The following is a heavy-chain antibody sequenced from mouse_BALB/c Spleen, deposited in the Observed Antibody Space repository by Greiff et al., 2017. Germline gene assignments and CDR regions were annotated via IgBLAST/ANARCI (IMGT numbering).Heavy chain of an antibody. J-gene: IGHJ3*01. CDR2: ISYSGST. CDR1: GDSITSGY. D-gene: IGHD2-14*01. V-gene: IGHV3-8*02. Sequence: EVKLMESGPSLVKPSQTLSLTCSVTGDSITSGYWNWIRKFPGNKLEYMGYISYSGSTYYNPSLKSRISITRDTSKNQYYLQLNSVTTEDTATYYCARGYRYDGAWFAYWGQGTLVTVSA. CDR3: ARGYRYDGAWFAY.